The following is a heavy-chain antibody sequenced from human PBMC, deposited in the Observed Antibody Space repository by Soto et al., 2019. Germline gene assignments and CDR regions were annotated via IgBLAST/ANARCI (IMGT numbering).Heavy chain of an antibody. CDR3: VRDNCGY. D-gene: IGHD2-21*01. V-gene: IGHV3-74*01. Sequence: VQVVESGGGLVQPGGSLRLSCAASGFTFNKYPLYWVRQAAGKGLVWVSRINSDGSTFYADSVKGRFTISRDNAKDTLYLQMSSLRVEDTAVYFCVRDNCGYWGQGTLVTVSS. CDR1: GFTFNKYP. CDR2: INSDGST. J-gene: IGHJ4*02.